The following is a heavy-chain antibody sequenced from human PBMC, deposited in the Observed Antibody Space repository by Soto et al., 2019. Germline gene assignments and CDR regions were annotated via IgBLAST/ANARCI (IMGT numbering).Heavy chain of an antibody. J-gene: IGHJ4*02. CDR2: ISGSGGST. CDR3: ATKHSIAVAGHFDY. Sequence: EVQLLESGGGLVQPGGSLRLSCAASGFTFSSYAMSWVRQAPGKGLEWVSAISGSGGSTYYADSVKGRFTISRDNSKNTLYLQMNSLRTEDTAVYYCATKHSIAVAGHFDYWGQGTLVTVSS. V-gene: IGHV3-23*01. D-gene: IGHD6-19*01. CDR1: GFTFSSYA.